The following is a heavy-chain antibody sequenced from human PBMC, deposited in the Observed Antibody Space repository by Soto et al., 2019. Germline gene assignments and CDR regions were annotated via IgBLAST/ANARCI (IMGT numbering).Heavy chain of an antibody. V-gene: IGHV2-26*01. D-gene: IGHD3-3*01. Sequence: SGPTLVNPTETLTLTCTVSGFSLSNARMGVSWIRQPPGKALEWLAHIFSNDEKSYSTSLKGRLTISKDTSKSQVVLTMTNMDPVDTATYYCARIRFLEWFPRYFDYWGQGTLVTVSS. CDR1: GFSLSNARMG. CDR3: ARIRFLEWFPRYFDY. CDR2: IFSNDEK. J-gene: IGHJ4*02.